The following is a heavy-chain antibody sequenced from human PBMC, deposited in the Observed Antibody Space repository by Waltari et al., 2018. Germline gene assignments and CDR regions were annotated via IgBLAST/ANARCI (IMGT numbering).Heavy chain of an antibody. Sequence: QITLKESGPTLVKPTQTLTLTCTFSGFSLSTSEVAVGLKRQPPGKALEWVALIYWHDEKRYSPSLNIRLIITKDTSKNLVVLTMTNMDPVDIATYYCAHRRGGYFDYWGQGILVTVSS. V-gene: IGHV2-5*01. J-gene: IGHJ4*02. CDR3: AHRRGGYFDY. CDR2: IYWHDEK. D-gene: IGHD3-10*01. CDR1: GFSLSTSEVA.